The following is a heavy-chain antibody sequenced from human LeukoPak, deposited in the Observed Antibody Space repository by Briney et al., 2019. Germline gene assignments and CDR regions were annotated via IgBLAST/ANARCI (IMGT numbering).Heavy chain of an antibody. J-gene: IGHJ4*02. Sequence: GGSLRLSCAASGFTFSSYGMHWVRQAPGKGLEWVAVISYDGSNKYYADSVKGRFTISRDNSKNTLYLQMNSLRAEDTAVYYCAKFSGDYYDSSGYFTFDYWGQGTLVTVSS. CDR2: ISYDGSNK. CDR1: GFTFSSYG. D-gene: IGHD3-22*01. CDR3: AKFSGDYYDSSGYFTFDY. V-gene: IGHV3-30*18.